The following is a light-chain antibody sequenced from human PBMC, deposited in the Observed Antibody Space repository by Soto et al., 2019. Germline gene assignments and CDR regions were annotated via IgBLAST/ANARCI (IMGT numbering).Light chain of an antibody. J-gene: IGKJ2*01. CDR3: QQSFNTPYT. CDR1: QTISNY. V-gene: IGKV1-39*01. Sequence: DIQMTQSPSSLSASVGDRVTITCRASQTISNYLNWYHQKPGKPPKLLIYGISTLQSGVPSRFSGSGSGTYFTLTISSLQPEDFATYYCQQSFNTPYTFGQGTELEVK. CDR2: GIS.